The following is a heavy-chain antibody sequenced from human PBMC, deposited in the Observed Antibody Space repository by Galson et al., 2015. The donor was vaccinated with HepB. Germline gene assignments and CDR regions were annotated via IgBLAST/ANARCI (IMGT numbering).Heavy chain of an antibody. CDR2: IDWDDDK. CDR3: ARNHPYSSSWYYFDY. Sequence: PALVKPTPTLTLTCTFSGFSLSTSGMRASWIRQPPGKALEWLARIDWDDDKFYSTSLKTRLTISKDTSKNQVVLTMTNMDPVDTATYYCARNHPYSSSWYYFDYWGQGTLVTVSS. J-gene: IGHJ4*02. CDR1: GFSLSTSGMR. V-gene: IGHV2-70*04. D-gene: IGHD6-13*01.